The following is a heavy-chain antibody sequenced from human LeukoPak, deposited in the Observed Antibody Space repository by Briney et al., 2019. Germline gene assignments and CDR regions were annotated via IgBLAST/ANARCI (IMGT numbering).Heavy chain of an antibody. CDR1: GFTFSSYE. CDR3: ARDPILKSRADYYDSSGYYPNWFDP. Sequence: GGSLRLSCAASGFTFSSYEMNWVRQAPGKGLEGVTYISSSGSTIYYADSVKGRFTISRDNAKNSLYLQMNSLRAEDTAVYYCARDPILKSRADYYDSSGYYPNWFDPWGQGTLVTVSS. J-gene: IGHJ5*02. CDR2: ISSSGSTI. V-gene: IGHV3-48*03. D-gene: IGHD3-22*01.